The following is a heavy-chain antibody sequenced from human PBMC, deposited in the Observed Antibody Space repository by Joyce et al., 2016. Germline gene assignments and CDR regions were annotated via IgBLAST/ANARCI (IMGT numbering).Heavy chain of an antibody. Sequence: QVLLVQSGATVKRPGSSLRVSCKSSGGAFSNFTVNWVRQAPGQRLEWMGGVSPFFGAAKYAEHFQGSVTLTADLSTRTAYMELSSLTSADTSVYYCARGGTSSDHYFFYTLDVWGPGTTVIVSS. V-gene: IGHV1-69*12. CDR3: ARGGTSSDHYFFYTLDV. CDR1: GGAFSNFT. D-gene: IGHD1-14*01. J-gene: IGHJ6*02. CDR2: VSPFFGAA.